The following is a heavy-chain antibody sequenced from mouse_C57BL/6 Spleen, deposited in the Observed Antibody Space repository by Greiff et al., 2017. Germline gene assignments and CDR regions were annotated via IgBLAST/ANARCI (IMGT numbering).Heavy chain of an antibody. CDR1: GFTFSSYG. D-gene: IGHD2-4*01. CDR2: ISSGGSYT. V-gene: IGHV5-6*01. CDR3: ARHNDYGKARYAMDY. J-gene: IGHJ4*01. Sequence: DVHLVESGGDLVKPGGSLKLSCAASGFTFSSYGMSWVRQTPDKRLDWVATISSGGSYTYYPDSVKGRFTISRDNAKNTLHLQMSSLKSEDTAMYYCARHNDYGKARYAMDYWGQGTSVTVSS.